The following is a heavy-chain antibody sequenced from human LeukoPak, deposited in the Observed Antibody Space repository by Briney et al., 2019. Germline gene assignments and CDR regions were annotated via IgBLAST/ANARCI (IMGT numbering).Heavy chain of an antibody. CDR2: INHSGST. CDR3: ARAPGQFDY. Sequence: SETLSLTCAVYGGSFSGYYWSWIRQPPGKGLEWIGEINHSGSTNFNPSLKSRVTISVDTSKNQFSLKLSSVTAADTAVYYCARAPGQFDYWGQGTLVTVSS. CDR1: GGSFSGYY. V-gene: IGHV4-34*01. D-gene: IGHD1-14*01. J-gene: IGHJ4*02.